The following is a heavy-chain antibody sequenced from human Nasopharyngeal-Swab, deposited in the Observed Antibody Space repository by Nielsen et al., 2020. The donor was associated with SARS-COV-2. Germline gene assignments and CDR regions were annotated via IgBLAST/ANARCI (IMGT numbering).Heavy chain of an antibody. CDR3: ARASGNDYVWGSYRSAADY. CDR2: IYYSGST. Sequence: SETLSLTCTVSGGSISSSSYYWGWIRQPPGKGLEWIGSIYYSGSTYYNPSLKSRVTISVDTSKNQFSLKLSSVTAADTAVYYCARASGNDYVWGSYRSAADYWGQGTLVTVSS. J-gene: IGHJ4*02. D-gene: IGHD3-16*02. CDR1: GGSISSSSYY. V-gene: IGHV4-39*01.